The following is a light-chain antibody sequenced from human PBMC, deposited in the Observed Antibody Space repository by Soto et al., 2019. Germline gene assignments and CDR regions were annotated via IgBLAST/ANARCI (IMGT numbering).Light chain of an antibody. CDR3: QQYNNWPPSRT. CDR2: GAS. J-gene: IGKJ1*01. Sequence: EILMTQSPATLSVSPGERATLSCRASQSVSSNLAWYQQKPGQAPRLLIYGASTRATGIPARFSGSGSGTEFTLTISSLQSEDFAVYYCQQYNNWPPSRTFGQGTKVDIK. CDR1: QSVSSN. V-gene: IGKV3-15*01.